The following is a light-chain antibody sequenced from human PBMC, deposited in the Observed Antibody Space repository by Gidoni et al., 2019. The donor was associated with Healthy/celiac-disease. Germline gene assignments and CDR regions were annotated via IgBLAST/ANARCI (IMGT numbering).Light chain of an antibody. CDR3: QQYNNWPRA. CDR1: QSVSSN. V-gene: IGKV3-15*01. CDR2: GAS. Sequence: ELVMTKPPATLSVSPGERATLSCRASQSVSSNLAWYQQKPGQAPRLLIYGASTRATGIPARFSGSGSGTEFTLTISSLQSEDFAVYYCQQYNNWPRAFGQGTKVEIK. J-gene: IGKJ1*01.